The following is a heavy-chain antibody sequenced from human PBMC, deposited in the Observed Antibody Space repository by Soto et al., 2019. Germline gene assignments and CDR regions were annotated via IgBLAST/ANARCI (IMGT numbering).Heavy chain of an antibody. CDR3: AGYGGCASRYFDL. D-gene: IGHD6-25*01. CDR1: GYTFTSYD. V-gene: IGHV1-8*01. CDR2: MNPYSGNT. Sequence: GASVKVSCKASGYTFTSYDLNWVRQAPGQGREWMAWMNPYSGNTGYAKKYQGRGTVTRDTSLRTVYLDLMGRTFNDTAVYFCAGYGGCASRYFDLWGPSTPVTVSS. J-gene: IGHJ2*01.